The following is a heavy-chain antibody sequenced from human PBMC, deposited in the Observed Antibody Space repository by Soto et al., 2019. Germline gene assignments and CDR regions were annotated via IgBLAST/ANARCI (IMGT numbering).Heavy chain of an antibody. CDR3: AIDRWDAYGAY. V-gene: IGHV3-64*04. D-gene: IGHD4-17*01. CDR2: ITNNGVRT. J-gene: IGHJ4*02. CDR1: GFTFSMFA. Sequence: GGSLRLSCSASGFTFSMFAMHWVRQAPGKGLEYVSAITNNGVRTYYTDSVKGRFTISRDNSKNTVDLQMNSLRAEDSAIYYCAIDRWDAYGAYWGQGTLVTVSS.